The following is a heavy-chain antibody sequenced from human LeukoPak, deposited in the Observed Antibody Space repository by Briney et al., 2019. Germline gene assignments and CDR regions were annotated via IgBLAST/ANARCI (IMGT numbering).Heavy chain of an antibody. V-gene: IGHV3-48*04. Sequence: GGSLRLSCAASGFTFNSYGMNWFRQAPGRGLEWISYINSVGGTTFYADSVKGRFTISRDNANNTLYLQMNSLRAEDAATYYCARSHMYGDYGEDIWGHGTVVAVSS. CDR2: INSVGGTT. D-gene: IGHD4-17*01. CDR3: ARSHMYGDYGEDI. CDR1: GFTFNSYG. J-gene: IGHJ3*02.